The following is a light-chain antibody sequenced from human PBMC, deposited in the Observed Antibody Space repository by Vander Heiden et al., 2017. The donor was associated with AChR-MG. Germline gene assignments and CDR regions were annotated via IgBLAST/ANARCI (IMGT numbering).Light chain of an antibody. J-gene: IGLJ2*01. CDR2: AVS. V-gene: IGLV2-14*01. Sequence: QSALTQPAPVSGSPGQTITLSCPVTSSAVAGYNYVSWYHQHPGKAPKLMIYAVSNRPAGVSNRFSGSKSGNTASLTISGLQAEDEADYYCSSYTSSSTLDVVFGGGTKLTVL. CDR1: SSAVAGYNY. CDR3: SSYTSSSTLDVV.